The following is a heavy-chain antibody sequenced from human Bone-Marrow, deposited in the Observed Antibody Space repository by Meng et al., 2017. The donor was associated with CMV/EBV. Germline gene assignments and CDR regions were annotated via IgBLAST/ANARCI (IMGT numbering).Heavy chain of an antibody. CDR1: GGSFSGYY. Sequence: GSLRLSCAVYGGSFSGYYWSWIRQPPGKGLEWSGYIYYSGSTNYNPSLKSRVTISVDTSKNQFSLKLSAVTAADTAVYYCARVGVDTAMGHFDYWGQGTLVTVSS. V-gene: IGHV4-59*01. CDR3: ARVGVDTAMGHFDY. J-gene: IGHJ4*02. D-gene: IGHD5-18*01. CDR2: IYYSGST.